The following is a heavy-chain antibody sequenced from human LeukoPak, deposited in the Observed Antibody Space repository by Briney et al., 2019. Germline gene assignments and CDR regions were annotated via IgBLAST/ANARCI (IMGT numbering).Heavy chain of an antibody. CDR2: ISAFNGNT. V-gene: IGHV1-18*01. CDR3: ARVRYYDFWSEYYYYMDV. D-gene: IGHD3-3*01. Sequence: ASVKVFCKASGYTLNRYGISWVRQPPGLGLEGMGWISAFNGNTEYAQKFQGRVSLTTDTSTRTAYMELTSLTSDDTAVYYCARVRYYDFWSEYYYYMDVWGKGTTVTVSS. CDR1: GYTLNRYG. J-gene: IGHJ6*03.